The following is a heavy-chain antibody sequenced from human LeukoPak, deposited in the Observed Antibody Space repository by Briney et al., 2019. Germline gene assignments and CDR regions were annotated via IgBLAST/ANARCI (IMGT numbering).Heavy chain of an antibody. CDR1: GGSINSSSYY. CDR2: IYYSGST. J-gene: IGHJ4*01. D-gene: IGHD2-15*01. V-gene: IGHV4-39*01. Sequence: PSETLSLTCTVSGGSINSSSYYWGWIRQPPGKGLEWIGSIYYSGSTYYNPSLKSRVTISVDTSKNQFSLKLSSVTAADTAVYYCARLRCSGGSCYFDYWGHGTLVTVSS. CDR3: ARLRCSGGSCYFDY.